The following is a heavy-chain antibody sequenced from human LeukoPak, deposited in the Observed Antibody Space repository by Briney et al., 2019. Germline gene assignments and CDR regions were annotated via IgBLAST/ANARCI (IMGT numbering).Heavy chain of an antibody. J-gene: IGHJ4*02. CDR2: IYPVDSDT. CDR3: VRTKTYCSRTSCAPLDY. CDR1: GYTFTSSW. Sequence: GESLKISCKGSGYTFTSSWIGWVRQMPGKGLEWMGIIYPVDSDTRYSPSFQGQGTLSADKSTSTPYLRRCSPKDSDTPMYYFVRTKTYCSRTSCAPLDYWGQGTLVTVSS. D-gene: IGHD2-2*01. V-gene: IGHV5-51*01.